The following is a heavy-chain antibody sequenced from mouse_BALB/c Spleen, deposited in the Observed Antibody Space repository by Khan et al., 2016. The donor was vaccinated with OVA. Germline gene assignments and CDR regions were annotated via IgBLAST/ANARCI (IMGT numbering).Heavy chain of an antibody. V-gene: IGHV9-3*02. CDR1: GYTFTNYG. Sequence: QIQLVQSGPELKKPGETVKISCKASGYTFTNYGMNWVKQAPGKGLKWMGWLNNNTGEPIYAEEFKGRFAFSLETSASPAFLQFNNLKNEDSATYFCARSRWLLPAMDYWGQGTSVTVSS. CDR2: LNNNTGEP. J-gene: IGHJ4*01. D-gene: IGHD2-3*01. CDR3: ARSRWLLPAMDY.